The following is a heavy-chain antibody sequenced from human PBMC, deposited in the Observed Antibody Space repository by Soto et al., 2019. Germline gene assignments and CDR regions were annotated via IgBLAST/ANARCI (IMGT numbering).Heavy chain of an antibody. CDR3: AKESSSDAFDI. Sequence: GGSLRLSCAASAFTFSSYGMHRVRQAPGKGLEWVAFISYDGSNKYYADSVEGRFTISRDNSKNTLYLQMNSLRAEDTAVYYCAKESSSDAFDIWGQGTMVTVSS. V-gene: IGHV3-30*18. J-gene: IGHJ3*02. CDR2: ISYDGSNK. CDR1: AFTFSSYG. D-gene: IGHD6-6*01.